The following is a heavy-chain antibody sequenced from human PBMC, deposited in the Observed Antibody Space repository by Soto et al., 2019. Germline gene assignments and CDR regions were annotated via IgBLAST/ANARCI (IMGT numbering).Heavy chain of an antibody. V-gene: IGHV3-30*04. D-gene: IGHD3-10*01. CDR1: GFTFSSYT. CDR3: ARGFAGGSSFYSFDF. J-gene: IGHJ4*02. CDR2: LSYDGSHI. Sequence: QVHLVESGGGVVQPGRPLRLSCAASGFTFSSYTIHWVRQAQGTGLERVAVLSYDGSHIYYAESVEGRFTVSRDNSKNTLYLQMDRMRVEDTAVYYCARGFAGGSSFYSFDFWGLGTLVTVSS.